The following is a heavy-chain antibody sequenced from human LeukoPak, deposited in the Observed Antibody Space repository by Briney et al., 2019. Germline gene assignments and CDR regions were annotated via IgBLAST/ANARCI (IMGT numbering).Heavy chain of an antibody. Sequence: SETLSHTCTVHGGSISSSYWSWIRHHPGKGLEWSGHIYYSGSTNYNPSLKSRVTIPVATSKKQFSLKLSSVTAADTAVYFFARQSSPSQYISGWYYQFDYWGQGALVTVSS. J-gene: IGHJ4*02. D-gene: IGHD6-19*01. CDR3: ARQSSPSQYISGWYYQFDY. CDR1: GGSISSSY. V-gene: IGHV4-59*08. CDR2: IYYSGST.